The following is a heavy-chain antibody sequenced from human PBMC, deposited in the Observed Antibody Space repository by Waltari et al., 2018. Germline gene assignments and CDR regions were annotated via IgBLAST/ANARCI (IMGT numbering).Heavy chain of an antibody. CDR3: TRGGNFDFWSHTPFVDP. D-gene: IGHD3-3*01. CDR2: IRDPVNT. Sequence: QVQLQQWGAGLLKPSETLSLTCSVSGASFSAYYWGWVRHVPGKGLELMGQIRDPVNTNYNPSLQSRVDISIDTSRNQFSLRVFSVTAADTGLYFCTRGGNFDFWSHTPFVDPWGQGTQVTVSS. CDR1: GASFSAYY. V-gene: IGHV4-34*01. J-gene: IGHJ5*02.